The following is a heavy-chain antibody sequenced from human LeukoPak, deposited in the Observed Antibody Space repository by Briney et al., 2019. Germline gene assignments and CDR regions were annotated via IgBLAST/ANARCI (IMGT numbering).Heavy chain of an antibody. CDR2: ISGSGGST. CDR1: GFTFISYA. Sequence: GGSLRLSCAASGFTFISYAMSWVRQAPGKGLEWVSVISGSGGSTHYADSAKGRFTISRDNSKNTLYLQMSSLRAEDTAVYYCAKESPVFDYCGQGTLVTLSS. CDR3: AKESPVFDY. V-gene: IGHV3-23*01. J-gene: IGHJ4*02.